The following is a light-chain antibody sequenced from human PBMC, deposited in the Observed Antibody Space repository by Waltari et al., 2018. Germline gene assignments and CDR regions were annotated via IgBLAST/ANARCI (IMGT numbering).Light chain of an antibody. J-gene: IGKJ4*01. Sequence: EVVMTKSPATLSVSPGERVTLSCKASQSIDNNLAWYQQKPGQAPRLLIYGASTRATGVPARFSGSGSGTEFTLTISSLQSEDCAVFYCQQYNRWPPLTFGGGTKVEIK. CDR2: GAS. CDR1: QSIDNN. CDR3: QQYNRWPPLT. V-gene: IGKV3-15*01.